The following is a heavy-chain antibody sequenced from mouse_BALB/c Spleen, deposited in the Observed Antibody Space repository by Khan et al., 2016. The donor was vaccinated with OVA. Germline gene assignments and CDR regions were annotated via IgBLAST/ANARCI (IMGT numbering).Heavy chain of an antibody. J-gene: IGHJ4*01. V-gene: IGHV2-6-1*01. D-gene: IGHD2-10*01. CDR1: GFSLTNYG. CDR2: IWSDGST. Sequence: VELVESGPGLVAPSQSLSITCTISGFSLTNYGVHWVRQPPGKGLEWLFVIWSDGSTTYNSALKSRLSISKDNSKSQVFLKMNSLQTDDTAMYYCARQPYYHYYLMDYWGQGTSVTVSS. CDR3: ARQPYYHYYLMDY.